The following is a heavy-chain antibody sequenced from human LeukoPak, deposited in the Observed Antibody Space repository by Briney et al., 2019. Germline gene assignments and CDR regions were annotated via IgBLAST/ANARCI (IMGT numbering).Heavy chain of an antibody. CDR3: ARVGSKGYSSSWYYFDY. D-gene: IGHD6-13*01. V-gene: IGHV1-69*04. CDR2: IIPILGIA. CDR1: GGTFSSYA. J-gene: IGHJ4*02. Sequence: SVKVSCKASGGTFSSYAISWVRQAPGQGLEWMGRIIPILGIANYAQKFQGRVTITADKSTSTAYMELSSLRSEDTAVYYCARVGSKGYSSSWYYFDYWGQGTLVTVSS.